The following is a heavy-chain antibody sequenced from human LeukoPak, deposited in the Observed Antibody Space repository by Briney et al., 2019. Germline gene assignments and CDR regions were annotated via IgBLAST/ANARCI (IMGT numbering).Heavy chain of an antibody. J-gene: IGHJ1*01. CDR2: IWYDGTNK. D-gene: IGHD3-16*01. Sequence: GGSLRLSCAASGLSFSSYGMHWVRQAPGKGLEWVAVIWYDGTNKYYADSVKGRVTISRDNSKNTVYLQMNILRVEDTAVYYCATGGATGKYLQHWGQGTLVTVSS. CDR1: GLSFSSYG. CDR3: ATGGATGKYLQH. V-gene: IGHV3-33*01.